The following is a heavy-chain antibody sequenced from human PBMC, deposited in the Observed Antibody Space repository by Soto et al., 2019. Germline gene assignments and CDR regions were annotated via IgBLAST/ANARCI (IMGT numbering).Heavy chain of an antibody. CDR3: AREGVVVTAIYYYYYGMDV. D-gene: IGHD2-21*02. J-gene: IGHJ6*02. CDR1: GFTVSSNY. CDR2: IYSGGST. Sequence: GGSLRLSCAASGFTVSSNYMSRVRQAPGKGLEWVSVIYSGGSTYYADSVKGRFTISRDNSKNTLYLQMNSLRAEDTAVYYCAREGVVVTAIYYYYYGMDVWGQGTTVTVSS. V-gene: IGHV3-53*01.